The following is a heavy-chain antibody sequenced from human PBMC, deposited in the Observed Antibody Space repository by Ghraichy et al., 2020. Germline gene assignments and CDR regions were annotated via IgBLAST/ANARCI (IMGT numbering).Heavy chain of an antibody. D-gene: IGHD6-19*01. CDR2: ISGSGIST. CDR1: GFTFSSYA. CDR3: AKVHSSGWYQLKSGPFDY. Sequence: GGSLRLSCAASGFTFSSYAMSWVRQAPGKGLEWVSAISGSGISTHYADSVKGRFTISRDNSKNTLYLQMNSLRAEDTAVYYCAKVHSSGWYQLKSGPFDYWGQGSLVTVSS. V-gene: IGHV3-23*01. J-gene: IGHJ4*02.